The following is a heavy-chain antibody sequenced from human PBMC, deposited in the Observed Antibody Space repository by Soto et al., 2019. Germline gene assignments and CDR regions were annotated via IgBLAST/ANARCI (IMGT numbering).Heavy chain of an antibody. D-gene: IGHD6-19*01. CDR2: ITSDTATI. J-gene: IGHJ4*02. Sequence: EVQLVESGGGLVQPGGSLRLSCAASGFTFNIYSMNWVRQAPGKGLEWVSYITSDTATIHYADSVRGRFTISRDNAKNSRYLQMNSLRDEDTPAYYCARSVAGHFDYWGQGTLVAVSS. CDR3: ARSVAGHFDY. V-gene: IGHV3-48*02. CDR1: GFTFNIYS.